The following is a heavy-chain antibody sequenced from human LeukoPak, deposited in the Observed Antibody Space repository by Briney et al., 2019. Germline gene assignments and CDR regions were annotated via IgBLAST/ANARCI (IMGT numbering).Heavy chain of an antibody. CDR2: ITGDCKYI. CDR3: AREGKDYYYDQ. CDR1: GFIFKTYT. V-gene: IGHV3-21*01. Sequence: PGGSLRLSCAASGFIFKTYTMTWVRQAPGKGLEWVSSITGDCKYITYADSVKGRFTISRDNAKNSLYLQVASLRGDDTATYYCAREGKDYYYDQWGQGTLVTVSP. J-gene: IGHJ4*02.